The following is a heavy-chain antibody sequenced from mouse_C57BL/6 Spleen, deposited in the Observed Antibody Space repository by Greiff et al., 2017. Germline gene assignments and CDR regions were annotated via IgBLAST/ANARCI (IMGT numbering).Heavy chain of an antibody. V-gene: IGHV1-22*01. Sequence: EVQLHQSGPELVKPGASVKMSCKASGYTFTDYNMHWVKQSHGKSLEWIGYINPNNGGTSYNQKFKGKATLTVNKSSSTAYMELRSLTSEDSAVYYCARKGVNYYGSSYSFDYWGQGTTLTVSS. CDR1: GYTFTDYN. CDR3: ARKGVNYYGSSYSFDY. J-gene: IGHJ2*01. CDR2: INPNNGGT. D-gene: IGHD1-1*01.